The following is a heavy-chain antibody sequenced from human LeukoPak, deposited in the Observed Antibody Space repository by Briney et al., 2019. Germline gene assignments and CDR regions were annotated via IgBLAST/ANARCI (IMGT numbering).Heavy chain of an antibody. CDR2: IYYSEIT. CDR1: GFSISSSSYY. V-gene: IGHV4-61*01. Sequence: SETLSLTCTVSGFSISSSSYYWVCIRQPPGQELESIIYIYYSEITNYNPSLKSRVTISVDSSKNQSSLKLSSVTDGDTAVYYCARDSVGAANWGYYYYYYYMDVWGKGTTVTVSS. D-gene: IGHD1-26*01. J-gene: IGHJ6*03. CDR3: ARDSVGAANWGYYYYYYYMDV.